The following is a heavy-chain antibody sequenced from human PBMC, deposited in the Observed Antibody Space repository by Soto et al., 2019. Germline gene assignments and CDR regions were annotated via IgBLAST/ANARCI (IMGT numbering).Heavy chain of an antibody. Sequence: ASVKVSCKASGYTFTSYYMHWVRQAPGQGLEWMGIINPSGGSTSYAQKFQGRVTMTRDTSTSTVYMELSSLRSEDTAVYYCARGTLYYDILTGYLHGMDVWGQGTTVTVSS. CDR3: ARGTLYYDILTGYLHGMDV. D-gene: IGHD3-9*01. J-gene: IGHJ6*02. CDR2: INPSGGST. CDR1: GYTFTSYY. V-gene: IGHV1-46*01.